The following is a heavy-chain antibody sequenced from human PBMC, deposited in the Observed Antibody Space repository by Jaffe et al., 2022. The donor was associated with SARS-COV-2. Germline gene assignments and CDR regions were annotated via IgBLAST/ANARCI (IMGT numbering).Heavy chain of an antibody. Sequence: EVQLVESGGGLVQPGGSLRLSCAASGFTFSSYWMHWVRQAPGKGLVWVSRIYTDVSSTNYADSVKGRFTISRDNAKNTLYLQMNSLRAEDTAVYYCARESNYYYMDVWGKGTTVTVSS. J-gene: IGHJ6*03. CDR1: GFTFSSYW. CDR3: ARESNYYYMDV. V-gene: IGHV3-74*01. CDR2: IYTDVSST.